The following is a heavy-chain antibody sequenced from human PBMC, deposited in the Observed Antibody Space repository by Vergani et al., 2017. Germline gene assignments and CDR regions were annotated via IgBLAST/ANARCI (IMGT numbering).Heavy chain of an antibody. J-gene: IGHJ4*02. CDR2: VSGSSATP. D-gene: IGHD5-12*01. V-gene: IGHV3-23*04. CDR3: TKGSRGYTGYFFDY. Sequence: VQLVESGGGVVQPGGSLRLSCEASGFSFPGYAMSWVRQAPGKGLEWVSSVSGSSATPYYADSLKGRFIISRDNSKNTLHLQMNSLRADDTAVYYCTKGSRGYTGYFFDYWGQGTLATVSS. CDR1: GFSFPGYA.